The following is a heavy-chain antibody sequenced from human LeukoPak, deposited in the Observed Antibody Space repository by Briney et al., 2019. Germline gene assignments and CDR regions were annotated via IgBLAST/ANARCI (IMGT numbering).Heavy chain of an antibody. CDR2: INHSGST. CDR3: ARGLNSSGWHFDY. CDR1: GGSFSGYY. J-gene: IGHJ4*02. V-gene: IGHV4-34*01. D-gene: IGHD6-19*01. Sequence: PSETLSLTCAVYGGSFSGYYWSWIRQPPGKGLEWIGEINHSGSTNYNPSLKSRVTISVDTSKNQFSLKLSSVTAADTAVYYCARGLNSSGWHFDYWGQGTMVTVSS.